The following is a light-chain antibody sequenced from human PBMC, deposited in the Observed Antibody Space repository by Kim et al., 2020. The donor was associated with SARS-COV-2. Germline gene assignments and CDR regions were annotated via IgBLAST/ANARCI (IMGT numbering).Light chain of an antibody. CDR2: DNN. V-gene: IGLV1-51*01. CDR3: GTWDSSLSIVV. J-gene: IGLJ2*01. CDR1: SSNIGNNY. Sequence: QSVLTQPPSVSAAPGQKVTISCSGSSSNIGNNYVSWYQHLPGSAPKLLICDNNNRPSGIPDRFSGSKSGTSATLGITGLQTGDEADYYCGTWDSSLSIVVFGGGTQLTVL.